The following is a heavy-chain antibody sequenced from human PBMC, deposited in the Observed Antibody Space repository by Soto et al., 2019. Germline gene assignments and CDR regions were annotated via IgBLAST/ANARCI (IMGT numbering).Heavy chain of an antibody. V-gene: IGHV4-39*01. J-gene: IGHJ5*02. CDR3: ARHPSDFWFDP. Sequence: QLQLQESGPGLVKPSETLSLTCSVSGGSISSSSYFWGWIRQPPGKGLEWIGSIYYSGSTYYNPSLQXRXPXSXXTSKNQFSLKLSSVTAADTAVYYCARHPSDFWFDPWGQGTLVTVSS. CDR1: GGSISSSSYF. CDR2: IYYSGST. D-gene: IGHD2-21*02.